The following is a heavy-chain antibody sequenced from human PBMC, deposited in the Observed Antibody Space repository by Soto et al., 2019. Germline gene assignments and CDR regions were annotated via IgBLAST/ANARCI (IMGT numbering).Heavy chain of an antibody. V-gene: IGHV4-39*01. J-gene: IGHJ5*02. D-gene: IGHD3-3*02. CDR3: ASPKIAFYNWFDP. CDR2: IYYSGST. Sequence: SETLSLTCTVSGGFISSSSYYWGWIRHPPGKGLEWIGSIYYSGSTYYNPSLKSRVTISVDTSKNQFSLELSSVTAADTAVYYCASPKIAFYNWFDPWGQGTLVTVSS. CDR1: GGFISSSSYY.